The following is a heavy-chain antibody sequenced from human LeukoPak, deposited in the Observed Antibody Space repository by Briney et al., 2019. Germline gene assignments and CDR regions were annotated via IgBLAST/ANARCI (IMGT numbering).Heavy chain of an antibody. J-gene: IGHJ4*02. CDR1: GFTFGDYA. V-gene: IGHV3-49*04. D-gene: IGHD6-13*01. CDR3: TRSPRAAGTGYFFDY. Sequence: PARSLRLSCTTSGFTFGDYAMSWVRQAPGKGLEWVGFIRGKTYGGTTEDAASVKGRFIISRDHTKSIAYLQMTRMKTEDTGVYYCTRSPRAAGTGYFFDYWGQGTLVTVSS. CDR2: IRGKTYGGTT.